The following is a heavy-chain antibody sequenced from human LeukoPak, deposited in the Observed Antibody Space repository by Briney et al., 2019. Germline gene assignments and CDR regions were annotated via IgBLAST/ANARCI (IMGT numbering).Heavy chain of an antibody. Sequence: GGSLRLSCAASGFPFSSHSISWVRQPPGKGLEWVAAISNGKTYYADSVRGRFAISRDDSTNTVYLHMNSLRAEDTAVYYCARAIAAAGTPLDYWGQGTLVTVSS. D-gene: IGHD6-13*01. CDR2: ISNGKT. V-gene: IGHV3-66*02. CDR3: ARAIAAAGTPLDY. J-gene: IGHJ4*02. CDR1: GFPFSSHS.